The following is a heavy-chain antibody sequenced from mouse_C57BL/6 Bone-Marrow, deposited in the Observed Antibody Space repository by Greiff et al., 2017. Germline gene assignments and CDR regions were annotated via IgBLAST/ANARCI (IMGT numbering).Heavy chain of an antibody. CDR2: IDPSDSYT. Sequence: QVQLQQPGAELVMPGASVKLSCKASGYTFTSYWMHWVKQRPGQGLEWIGEIDPSDSYTNYNQKFKGKSTLTVDNSSSTAYMQLSSLTSEDSAVYYCAREQLRLRDAMDYWGQGTSVTVSS. J-gene: IGHJ4*01. CDR1: GYTFTSYW. V-gene: IGHV1-69*01. CDR3: AREQLRLRDAMDY. D-gene: IGHD3-2*02.